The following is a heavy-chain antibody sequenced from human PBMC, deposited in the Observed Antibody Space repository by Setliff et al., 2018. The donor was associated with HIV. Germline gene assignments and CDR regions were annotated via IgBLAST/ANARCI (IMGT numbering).Heavy chain of an antibody. J-gene: IGHJ3*02. CDR3: ARVDSSRGLHAFDI. Sequence: SETLSLTCTVSGGSISSGSHYWSLIRQPARKGLEWIGHIYNSGSTNSNPSLKSRVTISVDTSKSQFSLKLSSVTAADTAVYYCARVDSSRGLHAFDIWGQGTMVTVSS. CDR1: GGSISSGSHY. CDR2: IYNSGST. D-gene: IGHD6-13*01. V-gene: IGHV4-61*09.